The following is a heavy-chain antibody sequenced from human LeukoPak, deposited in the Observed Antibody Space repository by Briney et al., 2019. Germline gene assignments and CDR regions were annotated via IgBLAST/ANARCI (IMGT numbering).Heavy chain of an antibody. Sequence: PGGSLRLSCAASGFSLRSSEMNWVRQAPGKGPEWVAHINSADNVQYYTDSVRGRFTMSRDNAKDLLFLQTNSLRDDDTAVYYCARDTVNGPFVISLDLWGQGVLVTVSS. CDR2: INSADNVQ. D-gene: IGHD2-8*01. CDR3: ARDTVNGPFVISLDL. J-gene: IGHJ5*02. V-gene: IGHV3-48*03. CDR1: GFSLRSSE.